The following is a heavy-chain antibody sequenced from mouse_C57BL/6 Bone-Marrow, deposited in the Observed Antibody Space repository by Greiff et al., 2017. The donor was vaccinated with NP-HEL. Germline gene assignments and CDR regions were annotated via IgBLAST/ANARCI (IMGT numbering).Heavy chain of an antibody. D-gene: IGHD4-1*01. Sequence: EVKLVESGGGLVKPGGSLKLSCAASGFTFSDYGMHWVRQAPEKGLKWVAYISSGSSTIYYADTVKGRFTISRDNAKNTLFLQMTSLRSEDTAMYYCARDLLGVDYWGQGTTLTVSS. V-gene: IGHV5-17*01. CDR1: GFTFSDYG. CDR2: ISSGSSTI. CDR3: ARDLLGVDY. J-gene: IGHJ2*01.